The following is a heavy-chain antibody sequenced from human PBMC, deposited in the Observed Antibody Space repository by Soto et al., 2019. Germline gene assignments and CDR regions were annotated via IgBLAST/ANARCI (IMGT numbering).Heavy chain of an antibody. CDR2: IYSIGST. V-gene: IGHV4-59*01. J-gene: IGHJ5*02. CDR3: ARDADSGSYYNWFDP. CDR1: GGSISGYF. Sequence: SETLSLTCTVSGGSISGYFWSWIRQPPGKGLEWIGYIYSIGSTTYNPSLKSRVTISVDTSKKQFSLRLSSVTAADTAVYHCARDADSGSYYNWFDPWGQGTLVTVSS. D-gene: IGHD1-26*01.